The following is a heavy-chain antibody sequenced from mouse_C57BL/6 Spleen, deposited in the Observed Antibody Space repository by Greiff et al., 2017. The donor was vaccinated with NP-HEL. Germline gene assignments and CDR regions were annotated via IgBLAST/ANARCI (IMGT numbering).Heavy chain of an antibody. CDR3: ARESRLRLHWYFDV. CDR1: GFTFSDYY. J-gene: IGHJ1*03. D-gene: IGHD2-4*01. CDR2: INYDGSST. V-gene: IGHV5-16*01. Sequence: EVKLVESEGGLVQPGSSMKLSCTASGFTFSDYYMAWVRQVPEKGLEWVANINYDGSSTYYLDSLKSRFIISRDNAKNILYLQMSSLKSEDTATYYCARESRLRLHWYFDVWGTGTTVTVSS.